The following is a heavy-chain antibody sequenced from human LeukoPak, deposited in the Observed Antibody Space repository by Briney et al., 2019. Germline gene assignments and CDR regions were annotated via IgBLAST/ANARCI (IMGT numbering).Heavy chain of an antibody. CDR2: IYPGDSDT. CDR1: GYSFPSYW. D-gene: IGHD3-22*01. V-gene: IGHV5-51*01. Sequence: GEPLKISCQGSGYSFPSYWIGWVRQRPGKGLEWMGIIYPGDSDTRYSPSFQGQVTISADKSISTAYLQWSSLKASDTAMYYCARLDDSSGYYLTPFDYWGQGTLVTVSS. CDR3: ARLDDSSGYYLTPFDY. J-gene: IGHJ4*02.